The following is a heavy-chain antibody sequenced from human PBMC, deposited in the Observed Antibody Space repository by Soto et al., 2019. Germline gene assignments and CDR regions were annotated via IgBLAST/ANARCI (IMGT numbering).Heavy chain of an antibody. CDR3: ARDRAWLERHGYYDI. V-gene: IGHV3-33*01. J-gene: IGHJ3*02. CDR1: GFTFSSYG. CDR2: IWYDGSNK. D-gene: IGHD3-3*02. Sequence: QVQLVESGGGVVQPGRSLRLSCAASGFTFSSYGMHWVRQAPGKGLEWVAVIWYDGSNKYYADSVKGRFTISRDNSKNTLYLQMNSLRAEDTAVYYCARDRAWLERHGYYDIWGQGTRVTVSS.